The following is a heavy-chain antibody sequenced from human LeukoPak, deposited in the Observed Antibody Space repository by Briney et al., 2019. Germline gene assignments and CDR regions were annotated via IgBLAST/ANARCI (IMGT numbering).Heavy chain of an antibody. V-gene: IGHV1-46*01. Sequence: RASVKVSCKASGYTFTSYYMHWVRQAPGQGLEWMGIINPSGGSTSYAQKFQGRVTMTRDMSTSTAYMELRSLRSGDTAVYYCARDMWAHYYDSSGSQAQYYFDYWGQGTLVTVSS. CDR1: GYTFTSYY. J-gene: IGHJ4*02. CDR3: ARDMWAHYYDSSGSQAQYYFDY. CDR2: INPSGGST. D-gene: IGHD3-22*01.